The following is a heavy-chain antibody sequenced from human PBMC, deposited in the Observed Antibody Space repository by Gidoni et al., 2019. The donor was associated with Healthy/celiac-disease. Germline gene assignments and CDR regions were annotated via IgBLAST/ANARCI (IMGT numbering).Heavy chain of an antibody. V-gene: IGHV4-59*02. CDR1: GGSVSSYY. CDR3: AMGTPLHYIDY. J-gene: IGHJ4*02. CDR2: IYYSGRT. D-gene: IGHD1-1*01. Sequence: QVQLQDSGPGLGKPSETLPLTCTVSGGSVSSYYWSWIRQPPREGLELIGYIYYSGRTNYNPSLTSRVTLSGDTSKNQFSLKLSFVTAADTAVYYCAMGTPLHYIDYWGQGTLVTVSS.